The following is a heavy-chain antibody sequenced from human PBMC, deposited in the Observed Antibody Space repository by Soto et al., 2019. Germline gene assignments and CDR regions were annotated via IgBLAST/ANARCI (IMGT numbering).Heavy chain of an antibody. D-gene: IGHD6-25*01. CDR3: ARTGAADAFQI. CDR1: GFGFTSYW. V-gene: IGHV5-51*01. Sequence: PGESLKISCKGSGFGFTSYWIGWVRQMPGKGLECMGIIYPRDSDTRYNPSFQGQVTISVDKSISTAYLQWSSLKTSDTAMYYCARTGAADAFQIWGQGTMVTRLL. J-gene: IGHJ3*02. CDR2: IYPRDSDT.